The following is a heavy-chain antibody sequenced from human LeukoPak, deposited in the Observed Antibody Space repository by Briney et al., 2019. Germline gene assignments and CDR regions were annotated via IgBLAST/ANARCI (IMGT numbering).Heavy chain of an antibody. CDR2: INPNSGGT. Sequence: ASVKVSCKASGYTFTGYYMHWVRQAPGQGLEWMGWINPNSGGTNYAQKFQGRVTMTRDTSISTAYMELSRLRSDDTAVYYCARDLFYSVSGTYYNVGRVFNYWGQGTLVTVSS. CDR1: GYTFTGYY. J-gene: IGHJ4*02. CDR3: ARDLFYSVSGTYYNVGRVFNY. D-gene: IGHD3-10*01. V-gene: IGHV1-2*02.